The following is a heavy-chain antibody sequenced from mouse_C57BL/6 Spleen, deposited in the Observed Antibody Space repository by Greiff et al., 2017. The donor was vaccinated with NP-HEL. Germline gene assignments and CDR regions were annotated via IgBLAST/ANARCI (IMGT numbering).Heavy chain of an antibody. CDR1: GFNIKDYY. CDR2: IDPEDGET. D-gene: IGHD2-1*01. Sequence: EVQLQQSGAELVKPGASVKLSCTASGFNIKDYYMHWVKQRTEQGLEWIGRIDPEDGETKYAPKFQGKATITADPSSNTAYLQLSSLTSEDTAVYYCASNYGNYGGLYFDYWGQGTTLTVSS. V-gene: IGHV14-2*01. J-gene: IGHJ2*01. CDR3: ASNYGNYGGLYFDY.